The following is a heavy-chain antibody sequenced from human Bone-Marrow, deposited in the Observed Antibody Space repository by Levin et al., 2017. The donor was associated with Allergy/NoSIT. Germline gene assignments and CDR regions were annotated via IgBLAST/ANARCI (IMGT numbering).Heavy chain of an antibody. CDR3: AKESYRYSGYDYFGSGHDAFDI. CDR2: ISGIGGIT. Sequence: GGSLRLSCAASGFTFSSYAMSWVRQAPGKGLEWVSAISGIGGITYYADSVKGRFTISRDNSKNTLYLQMNSLRAEDTAVYYWAKESYRYSGYDYFGSGHDAFDIWGQGTMVTVSS. CDR1: GFTFSSYA. J-gene: IGHJ3*02. D-gene: IGHD5-12*01. V-gene: IGHV3-23*01.